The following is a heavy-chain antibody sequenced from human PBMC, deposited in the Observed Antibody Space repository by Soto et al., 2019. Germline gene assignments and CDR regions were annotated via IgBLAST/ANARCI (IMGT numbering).Heavy chain of an antibody. CDR3: ARELWSSAWKNYFDY. Sequence: PGGSLRLSCAASGCTVISDYMSWVRQAPGKGPEWVSVIYSDGRTYYADSVKGRFTISRDNSKNTLYLQMNSLRAEDTAVYYCARELWSSAWKNYFDYWGQGTLVTVSS. CDR2: IYSDGRT. CDR1: GCTVISDY. J-gene: IGHJ4*02. D-gene: IGHD6-19*01. V-gene: IGHV3-53*01.